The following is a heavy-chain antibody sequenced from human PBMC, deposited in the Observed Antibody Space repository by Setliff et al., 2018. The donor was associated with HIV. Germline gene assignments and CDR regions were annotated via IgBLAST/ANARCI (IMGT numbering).Heavy chain of an antibody. V-gene: IGHV4-39*01. CDR1: GGSISSFSYY. J-gene: IGHJ5*02. Sequence: NPSETLSLTCTVSGGSISSFSYYWAWIRQSPGKGLEWIGNVYHSGGTDYNPSLKSRVTISMDTSKNQFSLKLTSVTAADSAVYYCARHPARLSWFDPWGQGTLVTVSS. CDR2: VYHSGGT. CDR3: ARHPARLSWFDP. D-gene: IGHD2-8*01.